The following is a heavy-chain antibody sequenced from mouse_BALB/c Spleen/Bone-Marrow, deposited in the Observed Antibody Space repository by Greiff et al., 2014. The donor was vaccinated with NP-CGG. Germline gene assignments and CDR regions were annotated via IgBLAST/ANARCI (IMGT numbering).Heavy chain of an antibody. CDR2: INPSSGYT. J-gene: IGHJ3*01. D-gene: IGHD2-4*01. CDR1: GYTFTSYT. V-gene: IGHV1-4*01. Sequence: QVQLQQPGAELARPGASVKMSCKASGYTFTSYTMHWVKQRPGQGLEWIGYINPSSGYTNYNQKFKDKATLTADKSSSTAYMQLSSLTSEASVVYYCARSYYDYDRAWFAYWGQGTLVTVSA. CDR3: ARSYYDYDRAWFAY.